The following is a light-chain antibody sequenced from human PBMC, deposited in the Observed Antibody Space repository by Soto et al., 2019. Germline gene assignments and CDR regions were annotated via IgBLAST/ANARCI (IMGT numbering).Light chain of an antibody. Sequence: EIVLTQSPPTLSLSPGETATLSCRASQSVSTYLAWYQQKPGQAPRLLIYDGSNRASGIPPRFSGGGAGTDFTLTISSLEPEDLAVYYCQQRGNWPLTFGGGTKVEI. CDR2: DGS. CDR3: QQRGNWPLT. CDR1: QSVSTY. J-gene: IGKJ4*01. V-gene: IGKV3-11*01.